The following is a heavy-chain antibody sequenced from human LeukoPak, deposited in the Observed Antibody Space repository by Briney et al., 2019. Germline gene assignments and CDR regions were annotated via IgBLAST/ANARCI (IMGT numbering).Heavy chain of an antibody. CDR2: IYHSGST. Sequence: SETLSLTCAVSGGSISSSNWWSWVRQPPGKGLEWIGEIYHSGSTNYNPSLKSRVTISVDKSKNQFSLKLSSVTAADTAVYYCARQQRDALFGVVMGFGFDYWGQGILVTVSS. J-gene: IGHJ4*02. V-gene: IGHV4-4*02. CDR1: GGSISSSNW. D-gene: IGHD3-3*01. CDR3: ARQQRDALFGVVMGFGFDY.